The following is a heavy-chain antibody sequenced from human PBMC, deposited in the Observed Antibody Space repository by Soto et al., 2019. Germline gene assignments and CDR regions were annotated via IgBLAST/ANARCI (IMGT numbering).Heavy chain of an antibody. CDR2: IYWDDDK. J-gene: IGHJ4*02. CDR3: AHRVLRAVFGLVTTTAIYFDF. Sequence: QITLNESGPTVVKPTETLTLTCTFSGFSLTTSGVGVGWVRQSPGKAPEWLAFIYWDDDKRYSTSLTSRLTITKDTSKNQVVLTMANVDPADTATYYCAHRVLRAVFGLVTTTAIYFDFWGQGTPGVVSS. CDR1: GFSLTTSGVG. V-gene: IGHV2-5*02. D-gene: IGHD3-3*01.